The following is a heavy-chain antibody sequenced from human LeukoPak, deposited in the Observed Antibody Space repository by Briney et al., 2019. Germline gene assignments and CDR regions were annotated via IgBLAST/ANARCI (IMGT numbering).Heavy chain of an antibody. Sequence: PSETLSLTCTVSGGSISSYYWSWIRQPPGKGLEWIGYIYYSGSTNYNPSLKSRVTISVDTSKNQFSLKLSSVTAADTAVYYCARVPQYRGSFDYWGRGTLVTVSS. CDR3: ARVPQYRGSFDY. D-gene: IGHD3-10*01. V-gene: IGHV4-59*01. CDR1: GGSISSYY. J-gene: IGHJ4*02. CDR2: IYYSGST.